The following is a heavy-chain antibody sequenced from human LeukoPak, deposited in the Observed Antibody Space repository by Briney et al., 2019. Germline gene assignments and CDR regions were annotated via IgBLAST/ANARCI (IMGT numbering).Heavy chain of an antibody. V-gene: IGHV4-59*01. J-gene: IGHJ6*03. D-gene: IGHD2-2*01. CDR2: IDYSGTT. CDR1: GGSISSYY. Sequence: PSETLSLTCTISGGSISSYYWSWIRQPPGKGLEWIGYIDYSGTTNYHPSLKSRVTISLDTSKNQFSLKLSSVTAADTAVYYCARGRRYCSSTSCYPQDMDVWGKGTTVTVSS. CDR3: ARGRRYCSSTSCYPQDMDV.